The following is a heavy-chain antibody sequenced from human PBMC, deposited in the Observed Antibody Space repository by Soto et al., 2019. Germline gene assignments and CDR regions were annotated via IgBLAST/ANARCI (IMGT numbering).Heavy chain of an antibody. Sequence: QVQLQESGPGLVKPSETLSLTCTVSGGSVSSGSYYWSWIRQPPGKGLEWIGYIHYSGSTNYNPSRKSRVTISVDTSKNQFSLKLRSVTAADTAVYYCARDVAGSKTWNHLWGRGTLVTVSS. D-gene: IGHD1-1*01. CDR3: ARDVAGSKTWNHL. V-gene: IGHV4-61*01. J-gene: IGHJ2*01. CDR1: GGSVSSGSYY. CDR2: IHYSGST.